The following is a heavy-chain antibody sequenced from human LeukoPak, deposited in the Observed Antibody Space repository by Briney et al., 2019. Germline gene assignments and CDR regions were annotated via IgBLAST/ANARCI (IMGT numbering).Heavy chain of an antibody. J-gene: IGHJ5*02. V-gene: IGHV4-39*07. D-gene: IGHD3-10*01. Sequence: PSETLSLTCTVSGGSISSSSYYWGWIRQPPGKGLEWIGSIYYSGSTYYNPSLKSRVTISVDTSKNQFSLKLSSVTAADTAVYYCARDFPPTPIYYGSGKRGRELWFDPWGQGTLVTVSS. CDR3: ARDFPPTPIYYGSGKRGRELWFDP. CDR2: IYYSGST. CDR1: GGSISSSSYY.